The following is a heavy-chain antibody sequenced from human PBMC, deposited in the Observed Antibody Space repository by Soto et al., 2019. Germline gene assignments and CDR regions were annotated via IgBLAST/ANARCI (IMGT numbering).Heavy chain of an antibody. V-gene: IGHV3-30*03. CDR1: GFTFNTYG. D-gene: IGHD1-26*01. Sequence: QVQLVESGGGVVQPGRSLGLSCAASGFTFNTYGMHWVRQAPGKGLEWVAAISYDGINKYYVDSVKGRFTIYRDNCKNKLSGQLIRLSAEDTALYYCARRPQPTRGLHWCFELWGRGILVTVSS. CDR3: ARRPQPTRGLHWCFEL. J-gene: IGHJ2*01. CDR2: ISYDGINK.